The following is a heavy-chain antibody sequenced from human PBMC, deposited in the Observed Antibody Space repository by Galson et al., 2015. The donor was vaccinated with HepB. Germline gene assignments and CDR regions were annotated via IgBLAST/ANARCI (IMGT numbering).Heavy chain of an antibody. CDR1: GYTLTRYG. J-gene: IGHJ4*02. Sequence: SVKVSCKASGYTLTRYGISWVRQAPGQGLEWMGWISAYNGNTNYAQKLQGRVTMTTDTSTSTAYMELRSLRSDDTAVYYCARVYSMGFASFDYWGQGTLVTVSS. CDR2: ISAYNGNT. CDR3: ARVYSMGFASFDY. V-gene: IGHV1-18*01. D-gene: IGHD1-26*01.